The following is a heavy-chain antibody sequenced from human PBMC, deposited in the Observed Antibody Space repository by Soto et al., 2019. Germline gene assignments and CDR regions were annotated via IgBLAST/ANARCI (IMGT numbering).Heavy chain of an antibody. CDR1: GFIFSDYY. CDR3: ARRQVVANYYYAVDV. J-gene: IGHJ6*02. Sequence: GGSLRLSCAASGFIFSDYYMTWIRQAPGKGLEWVSYISSNSLYTNHADSVKGRFTISRDNAKNSLYLQMSSLRAEDTGVYYCARRQVVANYYYAVDVWGQGTTVTVSS. D-gene: IGHD2-15*01. V-gene: IGHV3-11*06. CDR2: ISSNSLYT.